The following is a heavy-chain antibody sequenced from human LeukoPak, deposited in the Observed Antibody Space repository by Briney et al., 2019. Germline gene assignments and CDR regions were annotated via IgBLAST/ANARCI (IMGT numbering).Heavy chain of an antibody. CDR2: IVVGSGNT. V-gene: IGHV1-58*02. J-gene: IGHJ4*02. CDR1: GFTFTSSA. CDR3: ARICSGGSCYSIGSFDY. D-gene: IGHD2-15*01. Sequence: GTSVKVSCKASGFTFTSSAMQWVRQARGQRLEWIGWIVVGSGNTNYAQKFQERVTITRDMSTSTAYMELSSLRSEDTAVYYCARICSGGSCYSIGSFDYWGQGTLVTVSS.